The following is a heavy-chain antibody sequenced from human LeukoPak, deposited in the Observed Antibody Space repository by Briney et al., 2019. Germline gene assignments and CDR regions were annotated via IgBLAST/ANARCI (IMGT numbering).Heavy chain of an antibody. V-gene: IGHV3-33*01. D-gene: IGHD3-16*01. Sequence: GRSLRLSCAASGFIVSSYGMHWVRQAPGKGLEWVAVIWYDGSNKYYADSVKGRFTISRDNSKNTLYLQMNSLRAEDTAVYYCARGGEFEALDIWGQGTMVTVSS. CDR3: ARGGEFEALDI. CDR2: IWYDGSNK. J-gene: IGHJ3*02. CDR1: GFIVSSYG.